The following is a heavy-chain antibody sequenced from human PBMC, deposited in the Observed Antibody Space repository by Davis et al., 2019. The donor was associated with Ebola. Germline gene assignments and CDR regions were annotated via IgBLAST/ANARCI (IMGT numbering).Heavy chain of an antibody. CDR1: GFTFSSYV. V-gene: IGHV3-23*01. D-gene: IGHD4-17*01. CDR2: ISGSGGTT. Sequence: PGGSLRLSCAASGFTFSSYVMSWVRQAPGKGLEWVSGISGSGGTTSYADSDKGRFNISRDNSKNTLYLQMKILRAEDTAVYYFAKSINPHNGVPPLEYWGQGTLVTVSS. J-gene: IGHJ4*02. CDR3: AKSINPHNGVPPLEY.